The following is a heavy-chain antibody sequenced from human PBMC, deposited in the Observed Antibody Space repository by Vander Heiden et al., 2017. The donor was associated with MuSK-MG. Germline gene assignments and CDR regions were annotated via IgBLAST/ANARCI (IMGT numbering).Heavy chain of an antibody. CDR2: IIPIFGTA. Sequence: QVQLVQSGAEVKKPGSSVKVSCKASGGTFSSYAISWVRQAPGQGLEWMGGIIPIFGTANYAQKFQGRVTMTADESTSTAYMELSSLRSEDTAVYYCASRRLYDYGDYKTRLNYWYFDLWGRGTLVTVSS. D-gene: IGHD4-17*01. V-gene: IGHV1-69*12. J-gene: IGHJ2*01. CDR3: ASRRLYDYGDYKTRLNYWYFDL. CDR1: GGTFSSYA.